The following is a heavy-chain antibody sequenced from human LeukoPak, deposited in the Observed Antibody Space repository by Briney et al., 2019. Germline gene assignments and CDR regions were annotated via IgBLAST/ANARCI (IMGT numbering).Heavy chain of an antibody. CDR3: ARPLYSASYWDAFDI. V-gene: IGHV3-23*01. J-gene: IGHJ3*02. CDR1: GFTFSSYA. D-gene: IGHD5-12*01. CDR2: ISGSGGST. Sequence: GASLRLSCAASGFTFSSYAMSWVRQAPGKGLEWVSAISGSGGSTYYADSVKGRFTISRDNSKNTLYLQMNSLRAEDTAVYYCARPLYSASYWDAFDIWGQGTMVTVSS.